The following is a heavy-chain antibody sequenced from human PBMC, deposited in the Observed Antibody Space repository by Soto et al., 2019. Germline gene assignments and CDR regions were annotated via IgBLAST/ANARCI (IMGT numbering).Heavy chain of an antibody. CDR2: ISAYNGNT. CDR1: GYTFTSYG. Sequence: GASVKVSCKASGYTFTSYGISWVRQAPGQGLEWMGWISAYNGNTNYAQKLQGRVTMTTDTSTSTAYMEPRSLRSDDTAVYYCARGLRWATVTTFDPWGQGTLVTVSS. CDR3: ARGLRWATVTTFDP. J-gene: IGHJ5*02. D-gene: IGHD4-17*01. V-gene: IGHV1-18*01.